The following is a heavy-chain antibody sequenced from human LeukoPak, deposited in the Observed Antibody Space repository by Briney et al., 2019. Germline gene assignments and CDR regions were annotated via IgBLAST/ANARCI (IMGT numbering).Heavy chain of an antibody. V-gene: IGHV4-34*01. CDR2: ITHRGRT. Sequence: SETLSLTCAVFGGSFTDYYWSWIRQPPGKGLEWIGEITHRGRTNYKSSLKSRVTISVDASKNQFSLKLTSVTAADTAIYYCSRRGQWLGRWFDPWGQGTLATVSS. CDR1: GGSFTDYY. D-gene: IGHD6-19*01. CDR3: SRRGQWLGRWFDP. J-gene: IGHJ5*02.